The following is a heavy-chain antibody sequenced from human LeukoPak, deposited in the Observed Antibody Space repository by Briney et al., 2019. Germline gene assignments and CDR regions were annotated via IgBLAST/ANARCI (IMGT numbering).Heavy chain of an antibody. J-gene: IGHJ4*02. D-gene: IGHD2-15*01. V-gene: IGHV3-30*18. CDR3: AKDHRYCRGGTCHSGFDY. Sequence: PGRSLRLSCEASGFTFSNYAMHWVRRAPGKGLEWVALISYDGSTKHYADSVKGRFTISSDISKNTVYLQMNSLRAEDTAVYYCAKDHRYCRGGTCHSGFDYWGQGTLVTVSS. CDR2: ISYDGSTK. CDR1: GFTFSNYA.